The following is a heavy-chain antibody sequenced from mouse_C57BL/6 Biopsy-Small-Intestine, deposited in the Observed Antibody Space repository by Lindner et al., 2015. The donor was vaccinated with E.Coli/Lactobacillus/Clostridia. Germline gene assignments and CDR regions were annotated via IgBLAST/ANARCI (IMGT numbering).Heavy chain of an antibody. CDR2: IYPRDGSA. J-gene: IGHJ2*01. Sequence: VQLQESGPELVKPGASVKLSCKASGYTFTIYDINWVKQVPGQGLEWIGWIYPRDGSAKYNEYFKGKATLTVDTSSSTAYMELHSLTSEDSAVYFCARPYYGAFDYWGQGTTLTVSS. D-gene: IGHD1-1*01. V-gene: IGHV1-85*01. CDR1: GYTFTIYD. CDR3: ARPYYGAFDY.